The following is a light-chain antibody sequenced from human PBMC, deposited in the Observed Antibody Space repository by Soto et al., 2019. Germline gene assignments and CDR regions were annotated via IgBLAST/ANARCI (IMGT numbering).Light chain of an antibody. CDR2: DVS. J-gene: IGLJ1*01. Sequence: QSALTQPDSLSGSPGQAVTISCTGTSSDVGGYNFVSWYEQHPGKAPKLMIYDVSNRPSGVSNRFSGSKSGNTASLTISGLQAEDEADYYCSSYTSSSTRVFGTGTKLTVL. V-gene: IGLV2-14*01. CDR1: SSDVGGYNF. CDR3: SSYTSSSTRV.